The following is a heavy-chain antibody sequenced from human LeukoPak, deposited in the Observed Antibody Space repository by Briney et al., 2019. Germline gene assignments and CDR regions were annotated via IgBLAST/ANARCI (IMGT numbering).Heavy chain of an antibody. CDR1: GFTFSDYY. CDR2: ISSSGSTI. Sequence: AGGSLRLSCAASGFTFSDYYMSWIRQAPGKGLEWVSYISSSGSTIYYADSVKGRFTISRDNAKNSLYLQMNSLRAEDTAVYYCARENIAVAGAFDYWGQGTLVTVSS. J-gene: IGHJ4*02. CDR3: ARENIAVAGAFDY. V-gene: IGHV3-11*04. D-gene: IGHD6-19*01.